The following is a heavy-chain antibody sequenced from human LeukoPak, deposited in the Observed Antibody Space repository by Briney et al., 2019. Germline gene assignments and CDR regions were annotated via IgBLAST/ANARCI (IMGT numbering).Heavy chain of an antibody. CDR3: ARDYYDSSGSPSTWFDP. D-gene: IGHD3-22*01. Sequence: PGGSLRLSCAASGFTFSDYYMSWIRQAPGKGLEWVSYINTSGRKTYYADSVKGRFTISRDNAKNTLYLQMNSLRAEDTAVYYCARDYYDSSGSPSTWFDPWGQGTLVTVSS. V-gene: IGHV3-11*04. CDR2: INTSGRKT. CDR1: GFTFSDYY. J-gene: IGHJ5*02.